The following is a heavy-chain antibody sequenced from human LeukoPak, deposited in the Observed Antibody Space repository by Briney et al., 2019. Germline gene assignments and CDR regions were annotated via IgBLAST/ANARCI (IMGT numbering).Heavy chain of an antibody. CDR2: ISGGGGST. Sequence: GASLRLSCAASGFTFSSYAMSWVRQAPGKGLEWVSAISGGGGSTYYADSVRGRFTISGNNSKNTLYLQMNSLRAQETAVYCCTKDRRSYSYFPDYGGQGTLVTVSS. J-gene: IGHJ4*02. D-gene: IGHD1-26*01. CDR3: TKDRRSYSYFPDY. CDR1: GFTFSSYA. V-gene: IGHV3-23*01.